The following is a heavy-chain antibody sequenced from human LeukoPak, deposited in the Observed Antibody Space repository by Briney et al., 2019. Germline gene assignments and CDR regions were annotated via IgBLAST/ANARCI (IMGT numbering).Heavy chain of an antibody. J-gene: IGHJ4*02. CDR1: GGSISSYY. CDR2: IYYSGST. V-gene: IGHV4-59*01. Sequence: KPSETLSLTCTVSGGSISSYYWSWIRQPPGKGLEWIRYIYYSGSTNYNPSLKSRVTISVDTSKNQFSLKLSSVTAADTAVYYCARGSVLRTSGSYLATPPDYWGQGTLVTVSS. CDR3: ARGSVLRTSGSYLATPPDY. D-gene: IGHD1-26*01.